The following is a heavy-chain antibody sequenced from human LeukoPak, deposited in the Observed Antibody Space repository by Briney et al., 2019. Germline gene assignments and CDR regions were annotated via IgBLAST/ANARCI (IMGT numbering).Heavy chain of an antibody. Sequence: PRGSLRLSCAASGFTFSSYEMNWVRQAPGKGLEWVSYISSSGSTIYYADSVKGRFTISRDNAKNSLYLQMSSLRAEDTAIYYCARDQEQQLVLWYFDLWGRGTLVTVSS. CDR3: ARDQEQQLVLWYFDL. J-gene: IGHJ2*01. V-gene: IGHV3-48*03. D-gene: IGHD6-13*01. CDR2: ISSSGSTI. CDR1: GFTFSSYE.